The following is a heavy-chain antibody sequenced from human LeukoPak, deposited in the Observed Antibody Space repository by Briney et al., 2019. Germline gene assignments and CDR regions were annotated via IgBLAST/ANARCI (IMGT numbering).Heavy chain of an antibody. CDR2: ITANGDRT. D-gene: IGHD3-3*01. CDR1: GFIFRSYA. CDR3: ATFGVVVRNNYLDY. V-gene: IGHV3-23*01. Sequence: GGSLRLSCVGSGFIFRSYAVTWVRQAPGKGLDWVSSITANGDRTYYTDSVKGRFTISRDNSKNTLYLQMSGLRAEDTGRYFCATFGVVVRNNYLDYWGQGVPVTVSS. J-gene: IGHJ4*02.